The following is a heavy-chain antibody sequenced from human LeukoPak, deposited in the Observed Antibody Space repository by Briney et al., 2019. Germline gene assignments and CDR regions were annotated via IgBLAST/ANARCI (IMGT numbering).Heavy chain of an antibody. CDR2: INHSGST. CDR3: ARSRLIAARPVDY. V-gene: IGHV4-34*01. J-gene: IGHJ4*02. Sequence: SETLSLTCAVYGGSFSGYYWSWIRQPPGKGLEWIGEINHSGSTNYNPSLKSRVTISVDTSKNQFSLKLSSVTAADTAVYYCARSRLIAARPVDYWGQGTLVTVSS. D-gene: IGHD6-6*01. CDR1: GGSFSGYY.